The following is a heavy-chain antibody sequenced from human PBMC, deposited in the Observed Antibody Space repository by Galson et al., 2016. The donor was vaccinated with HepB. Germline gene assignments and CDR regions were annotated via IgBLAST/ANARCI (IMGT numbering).Heavy chain of an antibody. CDR2: TYYSGTI. V-gene: IGHV4-61*08. CDR1: GGSVSSDAYH. J-gene: IGHJ4*02. CDR3: ATYLVGHGGTGY. D-gene: IGHD1-26*01. Sequence: SETLSLTCTVSGGSVSSDAYHWSWIRQPPGKGLEWIGHTYYSGTISYIPSLRSRLTISLDTSKNQLSLKLTSVTAADTAVYFCATYLVGHGGTGYWGQGSLVTVSS.